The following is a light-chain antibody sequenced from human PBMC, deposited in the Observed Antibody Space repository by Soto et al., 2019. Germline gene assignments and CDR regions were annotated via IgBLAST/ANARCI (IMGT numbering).Light chain of an antibody. J-gene: IGLJ3*02. V-gene: IGLV7-46*01. CDR3: SLYYRGAGV. Sequence: QTVVTQEPSVTVSPGGTVTLTCGSSTGGVTSGHYPYWFHQKPGQAPKTLIHDTFKRHSWTPARFSGSLLGGKAALTLSGAQPEDEADYYCSLYYRGAGVFGGGTKLTVL. CDR1: TGGVTSGHY. CDR2: DTF.